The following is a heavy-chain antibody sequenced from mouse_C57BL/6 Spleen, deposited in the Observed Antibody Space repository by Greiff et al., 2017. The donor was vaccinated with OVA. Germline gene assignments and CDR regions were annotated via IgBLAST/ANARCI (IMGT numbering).Heavy chain of an antibody. V-gene: IGHV5-17*01. J-gene: IGHJ2*01. Sequence: EVQLVESGGDLVKPGGSLKLSCAASGFTFSDYGMHWVRQAPEKGLEWVAYISSGSSTIYYADTMKGRFTISRDNAKNTLFLQMTSLRSEDTAMYYCARGTRDGLDYWGQGTTLTVSS. D-gene: IGHD2-3*01. CDR3: ARGTRDGLDY. CDR1: GFTFSDYG. CDR2: ISSGSSTI.